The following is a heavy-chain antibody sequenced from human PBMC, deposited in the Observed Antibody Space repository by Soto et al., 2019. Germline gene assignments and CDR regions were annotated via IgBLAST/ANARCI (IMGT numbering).Heavy chain of an antibody. CDR2: INAGNGNT. V-gene: IGHV1-3*01. CDR3: ARVVPLDDRTSPLDY. J-gene: IGHJ4*02. D-gene: IGHD3-22*01. CDR1: GYTFTSYA. Sequence: ASVKVSCQASGYTFTSYAMHWVRQASGQRLEWKGWINAGNGNTKYSQKFQGRVTITRDTSASTAYMELSSLRSEDTAVYYCARVVPLDDRTSPLDYWGQGTLVTVSS.